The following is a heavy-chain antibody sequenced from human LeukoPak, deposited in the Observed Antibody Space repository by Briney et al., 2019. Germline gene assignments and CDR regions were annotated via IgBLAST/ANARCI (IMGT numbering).Heavy chain of an antibody. V-gene: IGHV3-43*01. J-gene: IGHJ4*02. CDR1: GFTFDDYT. CDR2: ISWDGGST. CDR3: AKDIGDTARGAFDY. D-gene: IGHD5-18*01. Sequence: GGSLRLSCAASGFTFDDYTMHWVRQAPGKGLEWVSLISWDGGSTYADYVKGRFTISRDNSKNSLYLQMNSLRTEDTALYYCAKDIGDTARGAFDYWGQGTLVTVSS.